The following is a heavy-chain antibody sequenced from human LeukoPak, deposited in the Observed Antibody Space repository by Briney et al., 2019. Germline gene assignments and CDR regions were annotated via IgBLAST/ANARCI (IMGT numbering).Heavy chain of an antibody. Sequence: GGSLRLSCAASGFTFSSYAMGWVRQAPGKGLEWVSAISGSGGSTYYADSVKGRFTISRDNSKNTLYLQMNSLRAEDTAVYYCAKRRHDSDAFDIWGQGTMVTVSS. J-gene: IGHJ3*02. CDR2: ISGSGGST. V-gene: IGHV3-23*01. D-gene: IGHD2-21*02. CDR1: GFTFSSYA. CDR3: AKRRHDSDAFDI.